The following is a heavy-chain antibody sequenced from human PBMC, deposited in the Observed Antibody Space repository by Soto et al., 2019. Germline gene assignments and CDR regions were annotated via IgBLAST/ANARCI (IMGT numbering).Heavy chain of an antibody. CDR1: GGPMNNYY. CDR2: MGYNGFT. Sequence: QVPLQESGPGLVKPSETLSLPCTISGGPMNNYYCSWFRQPRGQGLEWIGYMGYNGFTRYNPSLRSQVAISPATAKNQSSLNLTSVTAADTALYYCARQGFGEVHGLVDVWGQGITVTVSS. V-gene: IGHV4-59*08. D-gene: IGHD3-10*01. J-gene: IGHJ6*02. CDR3: ARQGFGEVHGLVDV.